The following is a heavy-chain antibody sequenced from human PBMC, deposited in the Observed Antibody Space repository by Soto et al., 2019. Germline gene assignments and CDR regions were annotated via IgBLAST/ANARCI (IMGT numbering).Heavy chain of an antibody. CDR3: ARSSGWRPVGVYKYGLVV. V-gene: IGHV3-11*06. CDR1: GFSLRDNW. Sequence: QVQLIESGGGLVKPGGSLRLSCIASGFSLRDNWMTWIRQAPGKGLEWVSYISASGDYTIYADSLKGRFTISRDTARNSPWPQMTGLPLEDTAVYYWARSSGWRPVGVYKYGLVVWGLGNTVIVSS. D-gene: IGHD3-10*01. J-gene: IGHJ6*01. CDR2: ISASGDYT.